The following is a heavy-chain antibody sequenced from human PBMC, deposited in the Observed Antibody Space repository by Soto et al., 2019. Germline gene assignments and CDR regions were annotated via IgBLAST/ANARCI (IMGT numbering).Heavy chain of an antibody. D-gene: IGHD1-26*01. CDR1: GASVSSHNYY. J-gene: IGHJ4*02. CDR2: IYYTGNT. V-gene: IGHV4-61*01. CDR3: ARGLRSGSYSFDS. Sequence: QVQLQESGPGLVKPSETLSLTCTVSGASVSSHNYYWSWIRQSPGKGLEYIGYIYYTGNTNFGPSLKTRVTMSLDTPKNQCSLRLRAVTAADTAVYYCARGLRSGSYSFDSWGQGTLVTVSS.